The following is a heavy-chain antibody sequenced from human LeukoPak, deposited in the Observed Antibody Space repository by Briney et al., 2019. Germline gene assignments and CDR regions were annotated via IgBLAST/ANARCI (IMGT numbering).Heavy chain of an antibody. J-gene: IGHJ6*02. CDR1: GYTFTGYY. CDR2: ISAYNDNT. D-gene: IGHD2-2*02. V-gene: IGHV1-18*04. CDR3: ARDADCSSTSCYNGMDV. Sequence: GASVKVSCKASGYTFTGYYMHWVRQAPGQGLEWMGWISAYNDNTNYAQKLQGRVTMTTDTSTSTAYMELRSLRSDDTAVYYCARDADCSSTSCYNGMDVWGQGTTVTVSS.